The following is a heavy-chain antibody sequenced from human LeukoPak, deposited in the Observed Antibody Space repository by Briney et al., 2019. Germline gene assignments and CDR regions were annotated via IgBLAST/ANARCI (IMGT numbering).Heavy chain of an antibody. Sequence: ASVKVSCKASGYTFTGHFIHWVRQAPGQGLEWMGWSNPNSGDTNYAQKFQGRVTMTRDTSISTVYMELSRVRSDDTAVYYCAREYSGYSGTYYDYWGQGTLVTVSS. J-gene: IGHJ4*02. CDR2: SNPNSGDT. CDR3: AREYSGYSGTYYDY. CDR1: GYTFTGHF. D-gene: IGHD1-26*01. V-gene: IGHV1-2*02.